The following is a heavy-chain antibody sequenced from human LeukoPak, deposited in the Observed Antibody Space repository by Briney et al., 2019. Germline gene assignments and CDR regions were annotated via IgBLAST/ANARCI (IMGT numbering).Heavy chain of an antibody. CDR2: ISYDGSNK. CDR3: ARDGYSGDYYYGMDV. V-gene: IGHV3-30-3*01. CDR1: GFTFSSYA. J-gene: IGHJ6*02. Sequence: PGGSLRLSCAAPGFTFSSYAMHWVRQAPGKGLEWVAVISYDGSNKYYADSVKGRFTISRDNSKNTLYLQMNSLRAEDTAVYYCARDGYSGDYYYGMDVWGQGTTVTVSS. D-gene: IGHD5-12*01.